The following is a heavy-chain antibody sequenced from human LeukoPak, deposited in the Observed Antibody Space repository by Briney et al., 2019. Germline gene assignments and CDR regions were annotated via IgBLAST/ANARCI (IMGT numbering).Heavy chain of an antibody. CDR3: ASQSIAAAGTDY. Sequence: PGGSLRLSCAASGFTYSSYSMNWVRQAPGKGLEWVSSSSSSSSYIYYADSVKGRFTISRDNAKNSLYLQMNSLRAEDTAVYYCASQSIAAAGTDYWGQGTLVTVSS. CDR2: SSSSSSYI. J-gene: IGHJ4*02. V-gene: IGHV3-21*01. CDR1: GFTYSSYS. D-gene: IGHD6-13*01.